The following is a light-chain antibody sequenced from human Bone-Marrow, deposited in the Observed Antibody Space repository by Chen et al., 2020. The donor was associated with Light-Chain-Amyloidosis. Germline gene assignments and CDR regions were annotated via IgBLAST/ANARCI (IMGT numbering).Light chain of an antibody. Sequence: QSALTQPASVSGSPGQSITISCTEPSSDVGSYNLVSWYQQHPDKAPKLMIYEDNIRPSGVSSRFSGSKSCNTASLTISGLQAEDQADYYCCSYGGRGSLDVVFGGGTKLTVL. J-gene: IGLJ2*01. V-gene: IGLV2-23*01. CDR1: SSDVGSYNL. CDR2: EDN. CDR3: CSYGGRGSLDVV.